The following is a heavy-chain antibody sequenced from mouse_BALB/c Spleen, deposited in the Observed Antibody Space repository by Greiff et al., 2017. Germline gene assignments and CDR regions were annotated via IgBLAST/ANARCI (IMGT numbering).Heavy chain of an antibody. CDR2: IDPANGNT. J-gene: IGHJ2*01. CDR1: GFNFKDTY. CDR3: ARLWYGNGGY. V-gene: IGHV14-3*02. D-gene: IGHD2-1*01. Sequence: VQLQQSGAELVKPGASVKLSCTASGFNFKDTYMHWVKQRPEQGLEWIGRIDPANGNTKYDPKFQGKATITADTSSNTAYLQLSSLTSEDTAVYYCARLWYGNGGYWGQGTTLTVSS.